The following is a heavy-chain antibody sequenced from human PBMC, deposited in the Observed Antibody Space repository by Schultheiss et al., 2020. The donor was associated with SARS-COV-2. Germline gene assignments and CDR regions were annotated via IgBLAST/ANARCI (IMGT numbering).Heavy chain of an antibody. CDR1: GGSISSGSYY. J-gene: IGHJ4*02. CDR2: IYTSGST. D-gene: IGHD6-19*01. CDR3: ATVSSGWYFGFDY. V-gene: IGHV4-61*02. Sequence: SQTLSLTCTVSGGSISSGSYYWSWIRQPAGKGLEWIGRIYTSGSTYYNPSLKSRVTISVDTSKNQFSLKLSSVTAADTAVYYCATVSSGWYFGFDYWGQGTLVTVSS.